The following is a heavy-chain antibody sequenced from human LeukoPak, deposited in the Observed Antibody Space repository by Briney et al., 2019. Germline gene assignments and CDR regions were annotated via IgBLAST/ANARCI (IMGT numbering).Heavy chain of an antibody. CDR2: ISGSGGST. J-gene: IGHJ1*01. CDR1: GFTFSSYA. D-gene: IGHD2-2*01. V-gene: IGHV3-23*01. Sequence: GGSLRLSCAASGFTFSSYAMSWVRQAPGKGLEWVSAISGSGGSTCYADSVKGRFTISRDNSKNTLYLQMNSLRAEDTAVYYCAKDEDIVVVPAAKYFQHWGQGTLVTVSS. CDR3: AKDEDIVVVPAAKYFQH.